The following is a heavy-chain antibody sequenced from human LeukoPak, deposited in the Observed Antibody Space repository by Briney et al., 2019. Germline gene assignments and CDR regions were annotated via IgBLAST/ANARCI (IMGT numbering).Heavy chain of an antibody. J-gene: IGHJ4*02. CDR3: AKVKGGYFYALDS. V-gene: IGHV4-59*03. CDR2: IYYRGGT. Sequence: SETLSLTCNVSGASITDAYWSWLRRPPGKGLEWIGYIYYRGGTNYNPSLKSRVAISLDTSKNQFALSLSSVTAADTAVYYCAKVKGGYFYALDSWGQGTLVTVHS. D-gene: IGHD5-12*01. CDR1: GASITDAY.